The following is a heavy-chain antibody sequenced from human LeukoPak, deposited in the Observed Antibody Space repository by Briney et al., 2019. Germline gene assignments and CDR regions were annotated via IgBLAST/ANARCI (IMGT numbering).Heavy chain of an antibody. CDR2: IGTSGGHI. Sequence: GGSLRLSCAASGFTFSNYVFNWVRQAPGKGLEWVSYIGTSGGHIYYADSVKGRFTISRDNSKNTLYLQMNSLRAEDTAVYYCARDHSSGWYSDYFDYWGQGTLVTVSS. CDR1: GFTFSNYV. J-gene: IGHJ4*02. D-gene: IGHD6-19*01. CDR3: ARDHSSGWYSDYFDY. V-gene: IGHV3-48*03.